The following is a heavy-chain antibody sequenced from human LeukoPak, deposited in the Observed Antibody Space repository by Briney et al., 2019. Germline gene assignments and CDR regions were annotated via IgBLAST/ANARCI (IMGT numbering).Heavy chain of an antibody. CDR2: IYHSGST. J-gene: IGHJ3*02. V-gene: IGHV4-59*12. Sequence: SETLSLTCTVSGGSISSYYWSWIRQPAGKGLEWIGYIYHSGSTYYNPSLKSRATISVDRSKNQFSLKLSSVTAADTAVYYCARGGPAKVGATFDAFDIWGQGTMVTVSS. D-gene: IGHD1-26*01. CDR3: ARGGPAKVGATFDAFDI. CDR1: GGSISSYY.